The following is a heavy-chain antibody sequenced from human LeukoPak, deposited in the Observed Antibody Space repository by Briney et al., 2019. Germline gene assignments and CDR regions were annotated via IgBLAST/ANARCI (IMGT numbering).Heavy chain of an antibody. CDR1: GFTFSSYA. CDR2: ISSNGGST. V-gene: IGHV3-64*01. CDR3: AKRVEYSSSSGGYFDY. D-gene: IGHD6-6*01. J-gene: IGHJ4*02. Sequence: GGSLRLSCAASGFTFSSYAMHWVRQAPGKGLEYVSAISSNGGSTYYANSVKGRFTISRDNSKNTLFLQMNSLRAEDTAVYYCAKRVEYSSSSGGYFDYWGQGTLVTVSS.